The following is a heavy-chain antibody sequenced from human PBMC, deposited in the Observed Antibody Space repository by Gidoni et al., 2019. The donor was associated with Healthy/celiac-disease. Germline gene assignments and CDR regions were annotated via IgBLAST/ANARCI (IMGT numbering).Heavy chain of an antibody. CDR2: ISYDGSNK. CDR1: GFPFSSYG. J-gene: IGHJ4*02. V-gene: IGHV3-30*18. Sequence: QVQLVESGGGVVQPGRSLILSCAASGFPFSSYGMHWVGQDPGTGLEWVAVISYDGSNKYYADSVKGRFTISRDNSKNTLYLQMNSLRAEGTAVYYCAKDWGGSYRTNYFDYWGQGTLVTVSS. CDR3: AKDWGGSYRTNYFDY. D-gene: IGHD1-26*01.